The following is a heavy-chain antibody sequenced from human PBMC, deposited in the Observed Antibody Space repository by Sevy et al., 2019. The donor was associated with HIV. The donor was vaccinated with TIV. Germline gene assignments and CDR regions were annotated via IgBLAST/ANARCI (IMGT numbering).Heavy chain of an antibody. CDR3: ARAPSCSGGSCYPLPSRFDP. Sequence: SETLSLTCTVSGGSVSSGSYYWSWIRQPPGKGLEWIGYIYYSGSTNYNPSLKSRVTISVDTSKNQFSLKLSSVTAADTAVYYCARAPSCSGGSCYPLPSRFDPWGQGTLVTVSS. CDR1: GGSVSSGSYY. J-gene: IGHJ5*02. D-gene: IGHD2-15*01. CDR2: IYYSGST. V-gene: IGHV4-61*01.